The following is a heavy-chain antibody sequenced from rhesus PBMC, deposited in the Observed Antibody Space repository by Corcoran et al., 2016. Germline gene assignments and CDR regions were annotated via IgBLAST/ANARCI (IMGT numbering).Heavy chain of an antibody. CDR3: ARTVTTFFYGLDS. Sequence: QVQLQESGPGLVKPSETLSLTCAVSGGSISDDYYWSWIRQPPGKGLVFMGYIYGSGGGTNYNPSLKNLVTISIDTSKSQFSLKLSSVTAADTAVYYCARTVTTFFYGLDSWGQGVVVTVSS. CDR2: IYGSGGGT. D-gene: IGHD4-23*01. J-gene: IGHJ6*01. CDR1: GGSISDDYY. V-gene: IGHV4-106*01.